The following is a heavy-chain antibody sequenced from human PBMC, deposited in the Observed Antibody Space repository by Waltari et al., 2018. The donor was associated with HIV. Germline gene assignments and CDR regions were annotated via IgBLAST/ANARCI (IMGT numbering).Heavy chain of an antibody. Sequence: MNWVRQAPGKGLEWVSYISTSRSSEYYADSVKGRFTISRDNAKNSLFLQMSSLRTEDTAVYYCARDYCSSSSCTVDYWGQGALVTVSS. CDR3: ARDYCSSSSCTVDY. V-gene: IGHV3-48*01. D-gene: IGHD2-2*01. CDR2: ISTSRSSE. J-gene: IGHJ4*02.